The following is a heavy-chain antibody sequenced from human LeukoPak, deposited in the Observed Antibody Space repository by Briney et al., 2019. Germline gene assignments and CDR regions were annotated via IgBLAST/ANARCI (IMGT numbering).Heavy chain of an antibody. CDR1: GFTFSNYW. Sequence: GRSLRLSCAASGFTFSNYWMSWVRQAPGKGLEWVANIKQDGSEKYYVDSVKDRFTIFTDNAQNSLCMQMNSLRVEDTAVYYCARVGYPYSSGYDPFDYWGQGTLVTVSS. J-gene: IGHJ4*02. D-gene: IGHD3-22*01. CDR2: IKQDGSEK. V-gene: IGHV3-7*01. CDR3: ARVGYPYSSGYDPFDY.